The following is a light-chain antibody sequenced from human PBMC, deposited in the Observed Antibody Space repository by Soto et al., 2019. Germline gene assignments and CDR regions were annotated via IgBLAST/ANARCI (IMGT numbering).Light chain of an antibody. CDR3: QQYHSFSRT. Sequence: DIQMTQSPSTLSASVGGRVTITCRASQSISVWFAWYQQKPGKAPKPLIYKASSLESGVPSRLNGRGSGTEFTLTISSLQPDDFATYFCQQYHSFSRTFGPGTRVEIK. CDR1: QSISVW. J-gene: IGKJ1*01. CDR2: KAS. V-gene: IGKV1-5*03.